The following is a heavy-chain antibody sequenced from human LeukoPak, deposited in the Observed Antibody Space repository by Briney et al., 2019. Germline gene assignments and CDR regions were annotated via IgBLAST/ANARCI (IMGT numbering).Heavy chain of an antibody. J-gene: IGHJ3*01. D-gene: IGHD3-22*01. CDR2: IYTSGST. Sequence: SETLSLTCTVSGGSISSGSYYWSWIRQPAGKGLEWIGRIYTSGSTNYNPSLKSRVTISVDTSKNQFSLKLSSVTAADTAVYYCARARYCDSSGYYSTLGAFDVWGQGTMVTVSS. CDR1: GGSISSGSYY. CDR3: ARARYCDSSGYYSTLGAFDV. V-gene: IGHV4-61*02.